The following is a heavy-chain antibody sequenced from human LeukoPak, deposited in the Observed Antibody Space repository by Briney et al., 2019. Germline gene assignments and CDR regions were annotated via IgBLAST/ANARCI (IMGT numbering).Heavy chain of an antibody. V-gene: IGHV3-30*04. CDR3: ARARPSMWIDY. CDR1: GFTSSSYA. CDR2: ISYDGSDK. J-gene: IGHJ4*02. D-gene: IGHD5-12*01. Sequence: GGSLRLSCAASGFTSSSYAMYWVRQAPGKGLEWVAVISYDGSDKFYADSVKGRFTISRDSSKNTLYLQMNSLRPEDTAVYYCARARPSMWIDYWGQGTLVTVSS.